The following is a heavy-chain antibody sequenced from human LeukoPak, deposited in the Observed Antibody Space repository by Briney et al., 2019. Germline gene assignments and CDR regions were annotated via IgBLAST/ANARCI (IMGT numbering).Heavy chain of an antibody. J-gene: IGHJ5*02. Sequence: ASVKVSCKASGYTFTSYDINWVRQAPGQGLEWMGWMNPNSGNTGYAQKFQGRVTITRNTSISTAYMELSSLRSEDTAVYYCARKMGSGSYYPFDPWGQGTLVTVSS. V-gene: IGHV1-8*03. D-gene: IGHD3-10*01. CDR1: GYTFTSYD. CDR2: MNPNSGNT. CDR3: ARKMGSGSYYPFDP.